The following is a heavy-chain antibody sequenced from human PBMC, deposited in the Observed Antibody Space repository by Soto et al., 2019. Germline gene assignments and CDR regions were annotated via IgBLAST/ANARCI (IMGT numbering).Heavy chain of an antibody. Sequence: GGSLRLSCAASGFSFSDYYMSWIRQAPGKGLEWISYISSSSYTNYADSVKGRFTISRDNSKNSLYLQMNSLRAEDTAVYYCAKEWARYDTLTGKVDSWGQGTLVTVSS. CDR3: AKEWARYDTLTGKVDS. CDR1: GFSFSDYY. CDR2: ISSSSYT. D-gene: IGHD3-9*01. V-gene: IGHV3-11*06. J-gene: IGHJ4*02.